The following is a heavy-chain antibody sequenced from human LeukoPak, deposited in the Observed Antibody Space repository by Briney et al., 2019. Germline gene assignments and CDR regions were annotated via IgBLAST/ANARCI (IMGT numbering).Heavy chain of an antibody. CDR3: ARLRQLTNRRFIDY. J-gene: IGHJ4*02. CDR1: GGSISSSSYY. CDR2: IYYSGST. V-gene: IGHV4-39*01. Sequence: SQTLSLTRTVSGGSISSSSYYWGWIRQPPGKGLEWIGSIYYSGSTYYNPSLKSRVTISVDTSKIQFSLKLSSVTDADTAVYYCARLRQLTNRRFIDYWGQGTLVTVSS. D-gene: IGHD2-2*01.